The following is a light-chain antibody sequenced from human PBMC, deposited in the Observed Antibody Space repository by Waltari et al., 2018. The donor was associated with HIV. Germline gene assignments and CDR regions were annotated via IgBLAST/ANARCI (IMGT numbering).Light chain of an antibody. Sequence: SYELTQPPSLSVSPGQPPRITSSGDALPKHYAYWYQQKPGQAPVLVLYKDTERPSGIPERFSGSSSGTTVTLTISGVQAEDEADYYCQSADISTWVFGGGTKLTVL. V-gene: IGLV3-25*03. J-gene: IGLJ3*02. CDR2: KDT. CDR1: ALPKHY. CDR3: QSADISTWV.